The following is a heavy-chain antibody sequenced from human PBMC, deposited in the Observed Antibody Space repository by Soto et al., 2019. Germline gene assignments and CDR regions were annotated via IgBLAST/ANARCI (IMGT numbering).Heavy chain of an antibody. J-gene: IGHJ4*02. CDR2: INHRGST. D-gene: IGHD2-8*02. Sequence: SETLSLTCAVYGGSFSGYSWTWLRQPPGTGLEWIGEINHRGSTNYNPSLKSRVTISVDTSKNQFSLKLTSVTAADTAVYYCARDKITGLFDYWGQGTLVTVSS. V-gene: IGHV4-34*01. CDR3: ARDKITGLFDY. CDR1: GGSFSGYS.